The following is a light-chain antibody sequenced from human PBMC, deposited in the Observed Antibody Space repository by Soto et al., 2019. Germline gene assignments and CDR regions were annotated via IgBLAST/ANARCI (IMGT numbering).Light chain of an antibody. V-gene: IGKV1D-13*01. Sequence: AIQLTQSPSSLSASVGDRVTITCRASQGISSALAWYQQKPGKAPKLLIYDASSLESGVPSRFSGSGSGTDFTLTISSLQPEDFAAYYCQQSYDMPWTFGQGTKVDIK. J-gene: IGKJ1*01. CDR2: DAS. CDR1: QGISSA. CDR3: QQSYDMPWT.